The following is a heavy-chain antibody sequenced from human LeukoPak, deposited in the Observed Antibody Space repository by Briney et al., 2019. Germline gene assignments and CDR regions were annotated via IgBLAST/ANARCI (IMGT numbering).Heavy chain of an antibody. CDR2: INPSGGST. J-gene: IGHJ5*02. CDR3: ARAGYSYGTESWFDP. D-gene: IGHD5-18*01. CDR1: GYTFTSYG. V-gene: IGHV1-46*01. Sequence: ASVKVSCKASGYTFTSYGISWVRQAPGQGLEWMGIINPSGGSTSYAQKFQGRVTMTRDTSTSTVYMELSSLRSEDTAVYYCARAGYSYGTESWFDPWGQGTLVTVSS.